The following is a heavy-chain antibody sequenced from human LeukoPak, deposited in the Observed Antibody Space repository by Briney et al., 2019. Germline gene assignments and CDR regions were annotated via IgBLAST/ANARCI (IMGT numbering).Heavy chain of an antibody. CDR1: GGSFSGYY. CDR2: IYYSGST. D-gene: IGHD3-22*01. J-gene: IGHJ4*02. CDR3: ARHVDSSGYYTTAVDY. Sequence: SETLSLTCAVYGGSFSGYYWGWIRQPPGKGLEWIGSIYYSGSTYYNPPLKSRVTISVDASKNQFSLRLSSVTAADTAVYYCARHVDSSGYYTTAVDYWGQGTLVTVSS. V-gene: IGHV4-39*01.